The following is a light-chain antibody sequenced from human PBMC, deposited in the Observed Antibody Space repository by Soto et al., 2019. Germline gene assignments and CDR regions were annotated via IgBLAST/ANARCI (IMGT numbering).Light chain of an antibody. CDR3: SSYTSRVV. CDR2: DVS. J-gene: IGLJ2*01. CDR1: SSDVGGYNY. Sequence: QSALTQPASVSGSPGQSITISCTVTSSDVGGYNYVSWYQQHPGKAPKLMIYDVSNRPSGVSDRFSGSKSGNTASLTISGLQAEDEADYYCSSYTSRVVFGGGIKVTVL. V-gene: IGLV2-14*03.